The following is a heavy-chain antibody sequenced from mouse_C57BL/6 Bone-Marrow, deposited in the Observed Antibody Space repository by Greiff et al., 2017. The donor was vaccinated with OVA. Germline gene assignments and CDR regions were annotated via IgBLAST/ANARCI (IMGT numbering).Heavy chain of an antibody. D-gene: IGHD4-1*01. J-gene: IGHJ2*01. CDR3: AKGLTGTYFDY. CDR1: GYTFTDYY. CDR2: IYPGSGNT. V-gene: IGHV1-76*01. Sequence: SGAELVRPGASVKLSCKASGYTFTDYYINWVKQRPGQGLEWIARIYPGSGNTNYNEKFKGKATLTEEKSSSTAYMQLSSLTSEDSDVYVCAKGLTGTYFDYGGQGTTPTVSA.